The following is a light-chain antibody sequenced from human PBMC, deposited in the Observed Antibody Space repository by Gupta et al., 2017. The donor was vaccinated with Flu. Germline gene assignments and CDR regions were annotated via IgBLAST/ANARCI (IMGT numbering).Light chain of an antibody. J-gene: IGLJ2*01. CDR2: TGN. V-gene: IGLV1-44*01. CDR3: AAWEDSMSGLV. Sequence: SVLTQPPSSSGTPGQRVPISCSGSSSNIGSKTVNWYQQLPGTAPKLLIYTGNQRPSGVPDRFSGSRSGTSATLAISGLQSDDEADYYCAAWEDSMSGLVFGGGTKLTVL. CDR1: SSNIGSKT.